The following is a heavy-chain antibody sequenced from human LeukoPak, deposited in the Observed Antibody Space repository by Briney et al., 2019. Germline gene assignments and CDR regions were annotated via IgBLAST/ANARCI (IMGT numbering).Heavy chain of an antibody. Sequence: ASVKVSCKASGYTFTGYYMHWVRQAPGQGLEWMGWINPNSGGTNYAQKLQGRVTMTRDTSISTAYMELSRLRSDDTAVYYCAKAEPGGVPLSYYYYMDVWGKGTTVTVSS. V-gene: IGHV1-2*02. D-gene: IGHD3-16*01. J-gene: IGHJ6*03. CDR2: INPNSGGT. CDR3: AKAEPGGVPLSYYYYMDV. CDR1: GYTFTGYY.